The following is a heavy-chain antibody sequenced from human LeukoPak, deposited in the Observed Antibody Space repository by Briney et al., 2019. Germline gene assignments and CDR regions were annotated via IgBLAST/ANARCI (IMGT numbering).Heavy chain of an antibody. V-gene: IGHV1-46*01. D-gene: IGHD2-15*01. J-gene: IGHJ6*02. CDR1: GYTFTSYY. Sequence: GASVKVSCKASGYTFTSYYIHWVRQAPGHGLEWMGVINPRGGSTSYLQRFQGRVTMTRDTSTSTVYMELSSLRSEDTAVYYCARFPYRSGGDCSSRGDYGLDVWGQGTTVTVSS. CDR3: ARFPYRSGGDCSSRGDYGLDV. CDR2: INPRGGST.